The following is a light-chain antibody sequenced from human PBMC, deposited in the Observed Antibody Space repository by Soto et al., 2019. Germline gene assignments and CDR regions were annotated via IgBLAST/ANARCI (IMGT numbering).Light chain of an antibody. CDR3: QSYDSSLSGSV. J-gene: IGLJ2*01. Sequence: QSVLTQPPSVSGAPGQRVTISCTGSSSNIGAGYVVHWYQQLPGTAPKLLIYGNSNRPSGVPDRFSGSKSGTSASLAITGLQAEDEAEYYYQSYDSSLSGSVFGGGTKLTVL. V-gene: IGLV1-40*01. CDR1: SSNIGAGYV. CDR2: GNS.